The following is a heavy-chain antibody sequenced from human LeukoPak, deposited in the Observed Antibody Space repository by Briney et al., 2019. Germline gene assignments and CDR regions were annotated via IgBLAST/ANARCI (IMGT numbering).Heavy chain of an antibody. J-gene: IGHJ4*02. CDR1: GGTFSGYY. CDR2: INHSGST. D-gene: IGHD3-9*01. CDR3: ARGKRYFDWFPYYFDY. V-gene: IGHV4-34*01. Sequence: SETLSLTCAVYGGTFSGYYWSWIRQPPGKGLEWIGEINHSGSTNYNPSLKSRVTISVDTSKNQFSLKLSSVTAADTAVYYCARGKRYFDWFPYYFDYWGQGTLVTVSS.